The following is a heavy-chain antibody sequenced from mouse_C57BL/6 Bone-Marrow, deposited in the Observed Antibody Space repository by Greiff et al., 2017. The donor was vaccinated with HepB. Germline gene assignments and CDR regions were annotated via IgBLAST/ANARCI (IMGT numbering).Heavy chain of an antibody. CDR3: ARDRVYSFYWYFDV. V-gene: IGHV5-4*01. D-gene: IGHD2-12*01. J-gene: IGHJ1*03. CDR2: ISDGGSYT. CDR1: GFTFSSYA. Sequence: EVQGVESGGGLVKPGGSLKLSCAASGFTFSSYAMSWVRQTPEKRLEWVATISDGGSYTYYPDNVKGRFTISRDNAKNNLYLQMSHLKSEDTAMYYCARDRVYSFYWYFDVWGTGTTVTVSS.